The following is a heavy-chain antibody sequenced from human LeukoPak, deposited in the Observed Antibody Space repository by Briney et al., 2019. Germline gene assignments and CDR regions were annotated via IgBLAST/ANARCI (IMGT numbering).Heavy chain of an antibody. J-gene: IGHJ5*02. V-gene: IGHV1-69*06. D-gene: IGHD2-2*01. Sequence: ASVKVSCKASGGTFSSYAISWVRQAPGQGLEWMGGIIPIFGTANYAQKFQGRVTITADKSTSTAYMELSSLRSEDTVVYYCARAPSTPDIVVVPWFDPWGQGTLVTVSS. CDR3: ARAPSTPDIVVVPWFDP. CDR1: GGTFSSYA. CDR2: IIPIFGTA.